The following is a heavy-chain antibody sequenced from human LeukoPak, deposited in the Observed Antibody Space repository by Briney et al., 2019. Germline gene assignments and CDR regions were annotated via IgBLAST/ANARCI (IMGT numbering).Heavy chain of an antibody. J-gene: IGHJ3*02. CDR3: ARDQGSGILAGDAFDI. CDR2: IYHSGST. Sequence: SETLSLTCTVSGGSISSYYWSWIRQPPGKGLEWIGYIYHSGSTYHNPSLKSRVTISVDRSKNQFSLKLSSVTAADTAVYYCARDQGSGILAGDAFDIWGQGTMVTVSS. V-gene: IGHV4-59*12. D-gene: IGHD2/OR15-2a*01. CDR1: GGSISSYY.